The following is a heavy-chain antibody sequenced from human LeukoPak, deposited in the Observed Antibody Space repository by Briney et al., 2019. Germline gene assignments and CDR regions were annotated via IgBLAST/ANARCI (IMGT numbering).Heavy chain of an antibody. Sequence: GGSLRLSCAASGFTFSSYWMHWVRQAPGKGLVWVSRINSDGSSTSYADSVKGRFTICRDNAKNTLYLQMNSLRAEDTAVYYCARGSEYGDYVDYWGQGTLVTVSS. CDR1: GFTFSSYW. V-gene: IGHV3-74*01. D-gene: IGHD4-17*01. J-gene: IGHJ4*02. CDR2: INSDGSST. CDR3: ARGSEYGDYVDY.